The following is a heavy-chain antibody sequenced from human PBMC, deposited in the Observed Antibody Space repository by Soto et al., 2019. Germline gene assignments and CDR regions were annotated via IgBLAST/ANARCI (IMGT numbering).Heavy chain of an antibody. CDR3: GRLEGLAPISYYFDY. D-gene: IGHD3-9*01. V-gene: IGHV4-39*01. Sequence: QPQLQESGPGLVKPSETLSLTCTVSGGSVSSSSYYWGWVRQPPGKGLEWIGRVYYSASTYYNPSLESRVTISVDKSKNQYSLKLMSLSAADTAVYYCGRLEGLAPISYYFDYWGQGALVTVSS. CDR1: GGSVSSSSYY. J-gene: IGHJ4*02. CDR2: VYYSAST.